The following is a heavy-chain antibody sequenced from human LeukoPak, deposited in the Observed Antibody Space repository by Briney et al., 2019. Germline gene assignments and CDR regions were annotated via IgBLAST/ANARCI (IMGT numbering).Heavy chain of an antibody. CDR1: GGSISSYY. Sequence: SETLSLTCTVSGGSISSYYWSWIRRPAGKGLEWIGRIYTSGSTNYNPSLKSRVTMSVDTSKNQFSLKLSSVTAADTAVYYCARDRTYSSGWYHNWFDPWGQGTLVTVSS. V-gene: IGHV4-4*07. D-gene: IGHD6-19*01. J-gene: IGHJ5*02. CDR2: IYTSGST. CDR3: ARDRTYSSGWYHNWFDP.